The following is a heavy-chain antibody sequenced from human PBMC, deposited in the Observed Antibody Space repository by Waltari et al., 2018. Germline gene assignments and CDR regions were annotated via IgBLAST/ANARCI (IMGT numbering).Heavy chain of an antibody. CDR2: INPNSGGS. J-gene: IGHJ3*02. CDR1: GYTFTGYY. D-gene: IGHD6-13*01. CDR3: ARSPLAAAGAFDI. V-gene: IGHV1-2*06. Sequence: QVQLVQSGAEVKKPGASVKVSCKASGYTFTGYYMHWVRQAPGQGLEWMGRINPNSGGSNYAQKFQGRVTMTRDTSISTAYMELSRLRSDDTAVYYCARSPLAAAGAFDIWGQGTMVTVSS.